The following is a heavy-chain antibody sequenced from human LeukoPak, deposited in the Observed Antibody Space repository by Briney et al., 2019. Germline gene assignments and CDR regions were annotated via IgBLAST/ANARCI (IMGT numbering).Heavy chain of an antibody. CDR2: IKENGKAK. V-gene: IGHV3-7*01. CDR1: SITFTNYW. CDR3: VRDNCTGTSCHHFDY. D-gene: IGHD2-2*01. J-gene: IGHJ4*02. Sequence: GSLRPSCAASSITFTNYWKSLVRQAPGKRVERVANIKENGKAKYSEDFLKGRITISRDNAKNSLYLQMNSVRAEDTAVYYCVRDNCTGTSCHHFDYWGQGTLVTVSS.